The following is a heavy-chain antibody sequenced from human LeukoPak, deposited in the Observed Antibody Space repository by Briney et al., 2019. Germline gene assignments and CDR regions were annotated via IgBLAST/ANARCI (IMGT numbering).Heavy chain of an antibody. CDR3: ASETYYYDSSGYYPHYLDY. CDR2: ISSSGSTI. D-gene: IGHD3-22*01. Sequence: GGSLRLSYAASGFTFSSYEINWVRLAPGKGLEGVSYISSSGSTIYYADSVKGLFTISRDNAKNSLYLQMHSLRAEDTAVYYCASETYYYDSSGYYPHYLDYCGQGTLVTVSS. J-gene: IGHJ4*02. V-gene: IGHV3-48*03. CDR1: GFTFSSYE.